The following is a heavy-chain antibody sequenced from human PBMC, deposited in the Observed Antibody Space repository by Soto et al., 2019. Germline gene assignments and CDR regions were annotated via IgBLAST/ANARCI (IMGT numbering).Heavy chain of an antibody. J-gene: IGHJ6*02. V-gene: IGHV1-58*01. CDR2: IVVGSGNT. CDR3: AADLRSSSWFYYYYGMDV. CDR1: GFTFTSSA. D-gene: IGHD6-13*01. Sequence: QMQLVQSGPEVKKPGTSVTVSCKASGFTFTSSAVQWVRQARGQRLEWLGWIVVGSGNTNYAQKFQERVTITRDMSTSTAYMELSSLRSEDTAVYYCAADLRSSSWFYYYYGMDVWGQGTTVTVSS.